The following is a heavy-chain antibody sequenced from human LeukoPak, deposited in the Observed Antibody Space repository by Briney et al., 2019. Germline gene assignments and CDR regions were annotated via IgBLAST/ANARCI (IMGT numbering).Heavy chain of an antibody. V-gene: IGHV4-59*01. Sequence: SETLSLTCTVSGGSISSYYWSWIRQPPGKGLEWIGYIYYSGSTNYNPSLKSRVTISVDTSKNQFSLKLSSVTAADTAVYYCARWDYGDYGLDYWGQGTLVTVSS. D-gene: IGHD4-17*01. CDR1: GGSISSYY. CDR2: IYYSGST. J-gene: IGHJ4*02. CDR3: ARWDYGDYGLDY.